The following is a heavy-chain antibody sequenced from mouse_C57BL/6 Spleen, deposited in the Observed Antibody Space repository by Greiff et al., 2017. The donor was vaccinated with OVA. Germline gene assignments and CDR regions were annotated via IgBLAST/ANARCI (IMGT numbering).Heavy chain of an antibody. J-gene: IGHJ3*01. Sequence: QVQLQQPGAELVMPGASVKLSCKASGYTFTSYWMHWVKQRPGQGLEWIGEIDPSDSYTNFNQKFKGKSTLTVDKSSSTAYMQLSSLTSEDSAVYYCARDGGSSYFAYWGQGTLVTVSA. CDR2: IDPSDSYT. D-gene: IGHD1-1*01. CDR1: GYTFTSYW. V-gene: IGHV1-69*01. CDR3: ARDGGSSYFAY.